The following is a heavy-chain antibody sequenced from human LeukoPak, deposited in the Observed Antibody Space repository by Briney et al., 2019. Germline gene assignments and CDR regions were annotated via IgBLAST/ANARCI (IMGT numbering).Heavy chain of an antibody. J-gene: IGHJ5*02. V-gene: IGHV4-59*01. CDR2: IYYSGST. CDR3: AGRSAAGTPLRFDP. Sequence: PSETLSLTCTVSGGSISSYYWSWIRQPPGKGLEWIGYIYYSGSTNYNPSLKSRVTISVDSSKNQFSLKLSSVTAADTAVYYCAGRSAAGTPLRFDPWGQGTLVTVSS. CDR1: GGSISSYY. D-gene: IGHD6-13*01.